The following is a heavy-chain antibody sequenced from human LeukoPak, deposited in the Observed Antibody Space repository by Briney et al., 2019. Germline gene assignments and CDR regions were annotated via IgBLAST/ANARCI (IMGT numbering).Heavy chain of an antibody. V-gene: IGHV3-7*01. J-gene: IGHJ6*03. CDR1: GFTFSSYW. CDR2: IKQDGSEK. Sequence: PGGSLRLSCAASGFTFSSYWMSWLRQAPGKGLEWVANIKQDGSEKYYVDSVKGRFTISRDNAKNSLYLQMNSLRAEDTAVYYSAREHPHYDFWSGYYTGYYYYMDVWGKGTTVTVSS. CDR3: AREHPHYDFWSGYYTGYYYYMDV. D-gene: IGHD3-3*01.